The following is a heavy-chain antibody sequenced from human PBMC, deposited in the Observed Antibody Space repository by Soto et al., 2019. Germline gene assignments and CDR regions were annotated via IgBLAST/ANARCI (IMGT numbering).Heavy chain of an antibody. D-gene: IGHD5-18*01. V-gene: IGHV3-30*04. CDR3: AKVDTAMVPYYYGMDV. Sequence: GGSLRLSCAASGFTFSSYAMPWVRQAPGKGLEWVAVISYDGSNKYYADSVKGRFTISRGNSKNTLYLQMNSLRAEDTAVYYCAKVDTAMVPYYYGMDVWGQGTTVTVSS. J-gene: IGHJ6*02. CDR1: GFTFSSYA. CDR2: ISYDGSNK.